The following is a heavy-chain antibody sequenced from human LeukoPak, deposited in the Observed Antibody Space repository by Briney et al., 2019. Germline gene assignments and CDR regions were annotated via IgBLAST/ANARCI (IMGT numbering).Heavy chain of an antibody. J-gene: IGHJ4*02. CDR2: ISAYNGNT. D-gene: IGHD5-24*01. CDR3: ARDSRWLQLIAYYFDY. Sequence: GASVKVSCKASGYTFTSYGISWVRQAPGQGLEWMGWISAYNGNTNYAQKLQGRVTMTTDTSTSTAYMELRSLRSDGTAVYYCARDSRWLQLIAYYFDYWGQGTLVTVSS. CDR1: GYTFTSYG. V-gene: IGHV1-18*01.